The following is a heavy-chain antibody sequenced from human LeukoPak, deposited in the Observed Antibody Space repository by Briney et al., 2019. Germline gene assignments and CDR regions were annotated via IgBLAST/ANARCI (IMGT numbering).Heavy chain of an antibody. J-gene: IGHJ3*02. CDR2: IYYSGST. V-gene: IGHV4-61*01. D-gene: IGHD4-17*01. Sequence: SETLSLTCTVSGGSVSSGSYYWSWIRQPPGKGLEWIGYIYYSGSTNYNPSLKSRVTISVDTSKNQFSLKLSSVTAADTAVYYCASPTVTDHDAFDIWGQGTMVTVSS. CDR1: GGSVSSGSYY. CDR3: ASPTVTDHDAFDI.